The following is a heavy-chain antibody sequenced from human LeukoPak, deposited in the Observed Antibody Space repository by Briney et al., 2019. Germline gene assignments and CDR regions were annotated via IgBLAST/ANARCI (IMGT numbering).Heavy chain of an antibody. V-gene: IGHV1-24*01. J-gene: IGHJ4*02. Sequence: ASVKVSFKVSGYTLTELSMHWVRQAPGKGLEWMGGFDPEDGETIYAQKFQGRVTMTEDTSTGTAYMELSSLRSEDTAVYYCATTWVPESPTGYFVYWGQGTLVTVSS. D-gene: IGHD3-9*01. CDR3: ATTWVPESPTGYFVY. CDR2: FDPEDGET. CDR1: GYTLTELS.